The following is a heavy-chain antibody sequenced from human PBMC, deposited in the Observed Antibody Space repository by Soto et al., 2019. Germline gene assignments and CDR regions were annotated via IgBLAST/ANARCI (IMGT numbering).Heavy chain of an antibody. D-gene: IGHD2-8*01. J-gene: IGHJ4*02. Sequence: PGGSLRLSCAASGFTLSSYAIHWVRQAPGKGLEWVAVISYDGSNKYYADSVKGRFSISRDNSKNTLYLQMNSLRHEDTAFYYCTKEHCNGDKCHIDYWGQGT. CDR3: TKEHCNGDKCHIDY. V-gene: IGHV3-30-3*01. CDR2: ISYDGSNK. CDR1: GFTLSSYA.